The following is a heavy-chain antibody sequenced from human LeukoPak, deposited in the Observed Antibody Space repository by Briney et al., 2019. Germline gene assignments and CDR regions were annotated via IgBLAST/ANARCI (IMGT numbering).Heavy chain of an antibody. CDR1: GFTYSNYW. J-gene: IGHJ4*02. Sequence: GGSLRLSCAASGFTYSNYWMTWVRQAPGKGLEWVANIKQDGSEQYYVDSVKGRFTISRDNAKNSLYLQMNSLRAEDTAVYYCASDQTPFVWGQGTLVTVSS. V-gene: IGHV3-7*01. CDR2: IKQDGSEQ. CDR3: ASDQTPFV.